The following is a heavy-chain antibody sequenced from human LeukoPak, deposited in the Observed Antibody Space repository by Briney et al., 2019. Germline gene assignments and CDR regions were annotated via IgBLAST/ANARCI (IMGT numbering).Heavy chain of an antibody. J-gene: IGHJ4*02. V-gene: IGHV1-18*01. D-gene: IGHD3-9*01. CDR2: ISAYNCNT. Sequence: GASVKVSCMVSGYTFTSYAISWVRQAPGQGLEWMGWISAYNCNTSYAQNLQGRVTMTTDTSTSTAYMELRSLRSDDTAVYYCARDLTSDGIIDWYTFDYWGQGTLVTVSS. CDR1: GYTFTSYA. CDR3: ARDLTSDGIIDWYTFDY.